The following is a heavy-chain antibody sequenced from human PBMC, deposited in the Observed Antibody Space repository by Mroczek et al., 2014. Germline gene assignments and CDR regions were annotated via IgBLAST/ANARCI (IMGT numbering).Heavy chain of an antibody. D-gene: IGHD2-2*01. V-gene: IGHV3-15*01. CDR3: TTDQYCSSTSCYDAFDI. CDR1: GFTFSNAW. J-gene: IGHJ3*02. Sequence: VQLQESGGGLVKPGGSLRLSCAASGFTFSNAWMSWVRQAPGKGLEWVGRIKSKTDGGTTDYAAPVKGRFTISRDDSKNTLYLQMNSLKTEDTAVYYCTTDQYCSSTSCYDAFDIWGQGTMVTVSS. CDR2: IKSKTDGGTT.